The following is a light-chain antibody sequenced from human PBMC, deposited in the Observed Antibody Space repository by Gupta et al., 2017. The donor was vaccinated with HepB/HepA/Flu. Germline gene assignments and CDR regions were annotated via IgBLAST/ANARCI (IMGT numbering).Light chain of an antibody. CDR1: QSLGYSDGNTY. V-gene: IGKV2-30*01. CDR2: NVS. J-gene: IGKJ3*01. Sequence: DVVMTQSPLSLPVTLGQQPSISCRCSQSLGYSDGNTYLNCLQKRPGHSPRRLIYNVSNRDSGVPDRFSGSGSGTDFTLKISGVEAEDVGVYYCKQCTHWPPFTFGPGTKVDIK. CDR3: KQCTHWPPFT.